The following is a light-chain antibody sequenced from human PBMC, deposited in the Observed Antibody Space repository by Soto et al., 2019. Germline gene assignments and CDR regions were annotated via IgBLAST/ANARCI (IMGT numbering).Light chain of an antibody. CDR3: QLYGSSHMFS. Sequence: EFVLTQSPGTLSLSPGERATLSCRASQTVRNNYLAWYQQKPGQAPRLLIYDASSRATDIPDRFSGSGSGTDFTLTISRLEPEDFAVYYCQLYGSSHMFSFGQGTKLEIK. J-gene: IGKJ2*01. CDR1: QTVRNNY. CDR2: DAS. V-gene: IGKV3-20*01.